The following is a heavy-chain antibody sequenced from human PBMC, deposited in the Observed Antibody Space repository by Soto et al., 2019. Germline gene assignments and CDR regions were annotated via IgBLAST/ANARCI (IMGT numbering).Heavy chain of an antibody. CDR2: INHSGST. CDR3: ARGRPPIGSSWYGFYYYYGMDV. Sequence: SETLSLTCAVYGGSFSGYYWSWIRQPPGKGLEWIGEINHSGSTNYNPSLKSRVTISVDTSKNQFSLKLSSVTAADTAVYYCARGRPPIGSSWYGFYYYYGMDVWGQGTTVTVSS. CDR1: GGSFSGYY. J-gene: IGHJ6*02. D-gene: IGHD6-13*01. V-gene: IGHV4-34*01.